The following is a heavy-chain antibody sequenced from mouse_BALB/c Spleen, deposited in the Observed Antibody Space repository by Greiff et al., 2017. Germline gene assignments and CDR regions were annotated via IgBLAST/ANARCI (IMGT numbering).Heavy chain of an antibody. V-gene: IGHV1-5*01. CDR1: GYTFTSYW. Sequence: VQLQQSGTVLARPGASVKMSCKASGYTFTSYWMHWVKQRPGQGLEWIGAIYPGNSDTSYNQKFKGKAKLTAVTSTSTAYMELSSLTNEDSAVYYCTRSMISQEAMDYWGQGTSVTVSS. CDR2: IYPGNSDT. J-gene: IGHJ4*01. D-gene: IGHD2-4*01. CDR3: TRSMISQEAMDY.